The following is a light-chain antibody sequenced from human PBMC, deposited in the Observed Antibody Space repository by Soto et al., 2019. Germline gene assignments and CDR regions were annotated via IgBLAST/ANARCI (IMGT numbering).Light chain of an antibody. CDR3: ISYTDRQSYL. J-gene: IGLJ1*01. CDR1: SSDIGSYDH. V-gene: IGLV2-14*03. CDR2: AVS. Sequence: QSALTQPASVSGSPGQSITISRSGTSSDIGSYDHVAWYQQFPGKSPKLIIYAVSDRPSGVSDRFSGSKSGISASLTISGLQTEDEADYYCISYTDRQSYLFGTGTKVTVL.